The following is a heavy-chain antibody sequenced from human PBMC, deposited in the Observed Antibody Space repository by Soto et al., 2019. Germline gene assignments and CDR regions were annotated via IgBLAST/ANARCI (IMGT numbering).Heavy chain of an antibody. Sequence: SVKVSFKASRCIFIGHFIHWMRQAPGQGLEWMGCINPKNGDTHYAQRFQGRVTMTRDTSLNLVHMDLSGLRSDDAAVYYCARDTRGTRGFDEMDIWGQGTSVTVSS. CDR2: INPKNGDT. J-gene: IGHJ6*02. V-gene: IGHV1-2*02. CDR1: RCIFIGHF. CDR3: ARDTRGTRGFDEMDI. D-gene: IGHD2-2*01.